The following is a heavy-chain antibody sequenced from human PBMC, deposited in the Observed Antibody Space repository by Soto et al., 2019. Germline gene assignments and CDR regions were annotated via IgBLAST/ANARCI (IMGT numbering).Heavy chain of an antibody. D-gene: IGHD2-21*01. CDR1: GGSISGSSYY. J-gene: IGHJ4*02. CDR3: TDLLGKWRPGE. Sequence: SETLSLTCTVSGGSISGSSYYWGWIRQPPGKGLEWIGTIYYTGAAYYNPSLQSRVTISVQKSRNQFSMNLNSVTAADTAVYYCTDLLGKWRPGEWGEGIVVTFP. V-gene: IGHV4-39*01. CDR2: IYYTGAA.